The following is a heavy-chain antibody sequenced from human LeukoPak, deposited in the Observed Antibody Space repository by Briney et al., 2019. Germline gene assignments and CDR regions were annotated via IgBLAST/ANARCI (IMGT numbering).Heavy chain of an antibody. Sequence: GGSLRLSCVRSGFTFSSYWMTWVRQAPGKALEWVANIKDDGSEKYSVDSVKGRFTISRDNAKNSLYLQMSSLRAEDTAVYYCARARIDYWGQGTLLTVSS. J-gene: IGHJ4*02. CDR3: ARARIDY. D-gene: IGHD1-14*01. CDR1: GFTFSSYW. V-gene: IGHV3-7*04. CDR2: IKDDGSEK.